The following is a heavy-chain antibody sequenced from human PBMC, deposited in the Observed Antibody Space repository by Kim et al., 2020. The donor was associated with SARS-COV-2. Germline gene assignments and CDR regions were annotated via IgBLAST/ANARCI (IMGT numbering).Heavy chain of an antibody. V-gene: IGHV4-61*01. D-gene: IGHD6-13*01. CDR3: ARVRGIAAAGMTYYFDY. CDR2: IYYSGST. J-gene: IGHJ4*02. CDR1: GGSVSSGSYY. Sequence: SETLSLTCTVSGGSVSSGSYYWSWIRQPPGKGLEWIGYIYYSGSTNYNPSLKSRVTISVDTSKNQFSLKLSSVTAADTAVYYCARVRGIAAAGMTYYFDYWGQGTLVTVSS.